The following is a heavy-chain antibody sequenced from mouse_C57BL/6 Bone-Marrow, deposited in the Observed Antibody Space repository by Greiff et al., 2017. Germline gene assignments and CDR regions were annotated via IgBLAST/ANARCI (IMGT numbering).Heavy chain of an antibody. CDR2: IYPRSGNT. CDR1: GYTFTSYG. CDR3: AREGGNYDWYFDV. J-gene: IGHJ1*03. V-gene: IGHV1-81*01. D-gene: IGHD2-1*01. Sequence: VKLQQSGAELARPGASVKLSCKASGYTFTSYGISWVKQRTGQGLEWIGEIYPRSGNTYYNEKFKGKATLTADKSSSTAYMELRSLTSEDSAVYFCAREGGNYDWYFDVWGTGTTVTVSS.